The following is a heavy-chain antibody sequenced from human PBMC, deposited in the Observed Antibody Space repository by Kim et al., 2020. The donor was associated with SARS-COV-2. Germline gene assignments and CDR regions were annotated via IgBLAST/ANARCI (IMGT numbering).Heavy chain of an antibody. V-gene: IGHV4-39*07. CDR1: GGSISSSSYY. CDR2: IYYSGST. Sequence: SETLSLTCTVSGGSISSSSYYWGWIRQPPGKGLEWIGSIYYSGSTYYNPSLKSRVTISVDTSKNQFSLKLSSVTAADTAVYYCARDSIGNYDILTGYSNNWFDPWGQGTLVTVSS. D-gene: IGHD3-9*01. CDR3: ARDSIGNYDILTGYSNNWFDP. J-gene: IGHJ5*02.